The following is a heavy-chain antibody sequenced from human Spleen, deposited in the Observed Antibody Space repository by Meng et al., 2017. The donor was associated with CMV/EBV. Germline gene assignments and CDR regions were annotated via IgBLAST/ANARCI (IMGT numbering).Heavy chain of an antibody. Sequence: QVQLQESGPGLVKPSQTLSLTCPVPGGSISSGDYYWSWIRQPPGKGLEWIGYIYYSGSTYYNPSLKSRVTISVDTSKNQFSLKLSSVTAADTAVYYCAREGPSYGDYGRYFDLWGRGTLVTVAS. CDR1: GGSISSGDYY. CDR2: IYYSGST. CDR3: AREGPSYGDYGRYFDL. J-gene: IGHJ2*01. D-gene: IGHD4-17*01. V-gene: IGHV4-30-4*08.